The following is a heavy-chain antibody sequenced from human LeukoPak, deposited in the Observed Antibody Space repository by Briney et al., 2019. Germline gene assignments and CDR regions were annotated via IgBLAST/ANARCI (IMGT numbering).Heavy chain of an antibody. CDR3: ARPLRDYYDTSGVGY. V-gene: IGHV3-11*04. CDR1: GFTFSDYY. J-gene: IGHJ4*02. D-gene: IGHD3-22*01. Sequence: PGGSLRLSCAASGFTFSDYYMSWIRQAPGKGLEWVSYISSSGSTIYYADSVKGRFTISRDNAKNSLYLQMNSLRAEDTAVYYCARPLRDYYDTSGVGYWGQGTLVTVSS. CDR2: ISSSGSTI.